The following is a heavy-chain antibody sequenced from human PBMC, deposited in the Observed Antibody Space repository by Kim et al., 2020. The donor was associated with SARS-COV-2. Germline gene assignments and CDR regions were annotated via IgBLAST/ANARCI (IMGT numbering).Heavy chain of an antibody. CDR3: ARDRPSPYYGMDV. CDR1: GFTFSSYA. CDR2: ISYDGSNK. J-gene: IGHJ6*02. V-gene: IGHV3-30*04. Sequence: GGSLRLSCAASGFTFSSYAMHWVRQAPGKGLEWVAVISYDGSNKYYADSVKGRFTISRDNSKNTLYLQMNSLRAEDTAVYYCARDRPSPYYGMDVWGQGT.